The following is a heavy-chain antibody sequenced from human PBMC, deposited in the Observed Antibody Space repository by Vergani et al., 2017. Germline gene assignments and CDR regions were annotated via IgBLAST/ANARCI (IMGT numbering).Heavy chain of an antibody. CDR1: GYTFFNYG. J-gene: IGHJ4*02. CDR3: SRDGTYYYGSGSFYLFDY. D-gene: IGHD3-10*01. CDR2: IRADTGDT. V-gene: IGHV1-18*04. Sequence: QVQLVQSGPEVKRPGASGKVSCKTSGYTFFNYGVNWIRRAPGQGLEWLGWIRADTGDTKYSERLQDRVTLTTDSSTNTAYMGLRSLKSDDTAVYYCSRDGTYYYGSGSFYLFDYWGQGTLVTVSS.